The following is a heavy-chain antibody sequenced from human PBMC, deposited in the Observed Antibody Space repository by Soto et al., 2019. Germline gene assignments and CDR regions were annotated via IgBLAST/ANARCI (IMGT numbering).Heavy chain of an antibody. Sequence: EVQLLESGGGLVQPGGSLRLSCAASGFTFSSFAMRWVRQAPGKGLEWVSSSSGSGDSAYYADSVKGRFTISRDNSKNPPVPQKKRLGAEDTAVYYCARRGSGNYYDYWGQGTLVTVSS. J-gene: IGHJ4*02. V-gene: IGHV3-23*01. CDR2: SSGSGDSA. CDR3: ARRGSGNYYDY. CDR1: GFTFSSFA. D-gene: IGHD1-26*01.